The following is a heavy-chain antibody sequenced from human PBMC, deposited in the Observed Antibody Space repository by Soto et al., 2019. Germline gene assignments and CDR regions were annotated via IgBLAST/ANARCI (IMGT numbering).Heavy chain of an antibody. CDR3: ARGVVVVAASQLGWFDP. CDR2: ISTYSGDT. J-gene: IGHJ5*02. D-gene: IGHD2-15*01. CDR1: GYTFFTYD. Sequence: GASVKVSCKASGYTFFTYDISWVRQTPGQGLEWMGWISTYSGDTKYVQKFQGRLTITADESTTTAYMELRSLRSDDTAVYYCARGVVVVAASQLGWFDPWGQGTLVTVSS. V-gene: IGHV1-18*01.